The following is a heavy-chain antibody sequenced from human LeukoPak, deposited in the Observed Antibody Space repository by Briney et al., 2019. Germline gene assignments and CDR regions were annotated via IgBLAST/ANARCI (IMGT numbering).Heavy chain of an antibody. CDR1: GFTFSRHW. J-gene: IGHJ4*02. V-gene: IGHV3-74*01. Sequence: PGGSLRLSCAASGFTFSRHWMHWVRQALGKGLEWLSRICIDGTRTIFVDSVKVRFSISRDNAKNMLFLQMSSLSAEDTAVYYCTESWGSQVVDHWGQGTLVTVSS. D-gene: IGHD3-16*01. CDR2: ICIDGTRT. CDR3: TESWGSQVVDH.